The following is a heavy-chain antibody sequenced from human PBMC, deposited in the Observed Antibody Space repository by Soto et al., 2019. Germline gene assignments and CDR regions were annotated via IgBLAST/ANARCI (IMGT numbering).Heavy chain of an antibody. J-gene: IGHJ4*02. CDR2: ISGSGGST. D-gene: IGHD2-2*01. CDR1: GFTFSSYA. CDR3: AKDRGYCSSTSCYASFDY. V-gene: IGHV3-23*01. Sequence: EVQLLESGGGLVRPGGSLRLSCAASGFTFSSYAMSWVRQAPGKGLEWVSAISGSGGSTYYADSVKGRFTISRDNSKNTLYLQMNSLRAEDTAVYYCAKDRGYCSSTSCYASFDYWGQGTLVTVSS.